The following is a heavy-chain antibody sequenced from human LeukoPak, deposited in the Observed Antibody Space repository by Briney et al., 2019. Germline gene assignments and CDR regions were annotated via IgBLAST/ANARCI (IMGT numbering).Heavy chain of an antibody. CDR1: GGSISSSSYY. V-gene: IGHV4-39*01. J-gene: IGHJ4*02. Sequence: RPSGTLSLTCTVSGGSISSSSYYWGWIRQPPGKGLEWIGSIYYSGSTYYNPSLKSRVTISVDTSKIQFPLKLSSVTATDTAVYYCARTALGSNYFDYWGQGTLVTVSS. D-gene: IGHD7-27*01. CDR3: ARTALGSNYFDY. CDR2: IYYSGST.